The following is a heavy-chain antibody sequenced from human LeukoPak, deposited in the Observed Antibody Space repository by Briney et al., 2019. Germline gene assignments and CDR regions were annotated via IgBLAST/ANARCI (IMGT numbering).Heavy chain of an antibody. D-gene: IGHD6-13*01. J-gene: IGHJ3*02. CDR1: GGSISSGSYY. V-gene: IGHV4-61*02. CDR3: ATSYSSSCYVAAFDI. Sequence: SETLSLPCTVSGGSISSGSYYWSWIRQPAGKGLEWIGRIYTSGSTNYNPSLKSRVTISVDTSKNQFSLKLSSVTAADTAVYYCATSYSSSCYVAAFDIWGQGTMVTVSS. CDR2: IYTSGST.